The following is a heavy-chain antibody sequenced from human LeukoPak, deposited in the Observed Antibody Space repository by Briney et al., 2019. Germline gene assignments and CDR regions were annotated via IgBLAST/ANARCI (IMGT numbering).Heavy chain of an antibody. Sequence: ASVKVSYKASGYTFTSYGISWVRQAPGQGLEWMGWISAYNGDTNYAQKLQGRVTMTTDTSTSTAYMELRSLRSDDTAVYYCARGGPAPHRITLIVVASSTDAFDIWGQGTMVTVSS. J-gene: IGHJ3*02. CDR3: ARGGPAPHRITLIVVASSTDAFDI. CDR1: GYTFTSYG. CDR2: ISAYNGDT. D-gene: IGHD3-22*01. V-gene: IGHV1-18*01.